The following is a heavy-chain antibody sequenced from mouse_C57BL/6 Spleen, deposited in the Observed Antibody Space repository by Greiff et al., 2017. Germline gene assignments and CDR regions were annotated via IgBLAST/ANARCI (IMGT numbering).Heavy chain of an antibody. Sequence: VQLQQSGAELVKPGASVKLSCTASGFTFTEYTIHWVQQRPGQGLEWIGWFYPGSGSIKYTEKFKDKATMTADKSFSTVYMELSRLTSEDSAVYFGAGLWYGSSLAWLAYWGQGTLVTVSA. CDR2: FYPGSGSI. CDR1: GFTFTEYT. V-gene: IGHV1-62-2*01. J-gene: IGHJ3*01. CDR3: AGLWYGSSLAWLAY. D-gene: IGHD1-1*01.